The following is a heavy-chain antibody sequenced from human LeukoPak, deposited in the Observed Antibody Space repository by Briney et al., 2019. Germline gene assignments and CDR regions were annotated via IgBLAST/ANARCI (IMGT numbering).Heavy chain of an antibody. D-gene: IGHD4-23*01. Sequence: GGSLRLSCAASGFTFSSYWMSWVRQAPGKGLEWVGNIKEDGSAKYYVDSVRGRFTISRDNAKDSLYLQMNSLRAEDTAVYYCASAFYGGNPDAGYWGQGTLVTVSS. J-gene: IGHJ4*02. CDR2: IKEDGSAK. CDR1: GFTFSSYW. V-gene: IGHV3-7*01. CDR3: ASAFYGGNPDAGY.